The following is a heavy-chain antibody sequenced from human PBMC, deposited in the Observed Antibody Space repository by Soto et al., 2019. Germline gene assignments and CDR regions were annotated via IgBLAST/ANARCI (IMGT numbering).Heavy chain of an antibody. Sequence: QVQLVQSGAEVKKPGASVKVSCKASGYTFTGYYMHWVRQAPGQGLEWMGWINPNSGGTNYAQKFQGRVTMTRDTSISTAYMELSRLRSDDTAVYYCARAGGICSGGSCYSNGTDVWGQGTTVTVSS. CDR1: GYTFTGYY. D-gene: IGHD2-15*01. J-gene: IGHJ6*02. V-gene: IGHV1-2*02. CDR2: INPNSGGT. CDR3: ARAGGICSGGSCYSNGTDV.